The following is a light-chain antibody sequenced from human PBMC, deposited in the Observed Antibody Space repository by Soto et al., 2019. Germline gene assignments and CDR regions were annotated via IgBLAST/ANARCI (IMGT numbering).Light chain of an antibody. CDR3: NSYTTSNTWV. CDR1: SSDVGRYTY. V-gene: IGLV2-14*01. CDR2: GVY. Sequence: QSALTQPASVSGSPGQSITISCTGTSSDVGRYTYVSWYQQHPGKVPKLVIYGVYNRPSGVSNRFSGSKSGYTVSLTISGLQAEDEADYYCNSYTTSNTWVFGGGTKVTVL. J-gene: IGLJ3*02.